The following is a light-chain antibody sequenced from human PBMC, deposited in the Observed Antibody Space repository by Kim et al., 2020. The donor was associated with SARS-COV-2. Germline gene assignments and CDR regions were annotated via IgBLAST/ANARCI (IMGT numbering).Light chain of an antibody. Sequence: LSAGERAVLSSRASQSVSRSNVAWYQQKPGQEPTHLSYGAYSRATGIPDRFSGSGSGTDFTLTISRLEPEDIVVYYGKQYGSSRYTFAQGTKLEI. V-gene: IGKV3-20*01. CDR3: KQYGSSRYT. CDR1: QSVSRSN. CDR2: GAY. J-gene: IGKJ2*01.